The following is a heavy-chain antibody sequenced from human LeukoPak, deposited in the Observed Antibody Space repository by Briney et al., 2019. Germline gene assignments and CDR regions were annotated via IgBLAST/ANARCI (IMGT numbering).Heavy chain of an antibody. V-gene: IGHV4-34*01. J-gene: IGHJ6*02. D-gene: IGHD5-18*01. CDR2: INHSGST. CDR1: GGSFSGYY. CDR3: ARGEYSYGMDV. Sequence: SETLSLTCAVYGGSFSGYYWSWIRQPPGKGLEWIGEINHSGSTNYNPSLKSRVTISVDRSKNQFSLKLSSVTAADTAVYYCARGEYSYGMDVWGQGTTVTVSS.